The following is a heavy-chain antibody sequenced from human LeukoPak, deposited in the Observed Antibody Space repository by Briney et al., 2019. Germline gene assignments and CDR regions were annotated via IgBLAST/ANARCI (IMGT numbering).Heavy chain of an antibody. D-gene: IGHD3-10*01. V-gene: IGHV3-21*01. Sequence: GGSLRLSCAASGFTFSSYSMNWVRQAPGKGLEWVSSISSSSSYIYYADSVKGRFTISRDNAKNSLYLQMNSLRAEDTAVYYCARDLKEGLWFGESVPGLFDYWGQGTLVTVSS. CDR2: ISSSSSYI. CDR3: ARDLKEGLWFGESVPGLFDY. J-gene: IGHJ4*02. CDR1: GFTFSSYS.